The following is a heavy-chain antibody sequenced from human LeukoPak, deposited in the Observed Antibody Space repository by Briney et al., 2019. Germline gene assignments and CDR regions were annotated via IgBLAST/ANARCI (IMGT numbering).Heavy chain of an antibody. J-gene: IGHJ4*02. D-gene: IGHD3-22*01. CDR1: GFTFSSYS. Sequence: GGSLRLSCAASGFTFSSYSMNWVRQAPGKGLEWVSSISSSSSYIYYADSVKGRFTISRDNAKNSLYLQMSSLRAEDTAVYYCARDKYYYDSSGYYRGHDYWGQGTLVTVSS. CDR3: ARDKYYYDSSGYYRGHDY. V-gene: IGHV3-21*01. CDR2: ISSSSSYI.